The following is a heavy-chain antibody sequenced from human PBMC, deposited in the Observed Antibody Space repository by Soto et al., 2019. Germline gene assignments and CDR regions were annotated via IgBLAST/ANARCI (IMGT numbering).Heavy chain of an antibody. J-gene: IGHJ6*02. CDR3: ARRRGFPYYYGMDA. V-gene: IGHV4-30-2*01. CDR1: GGSISSGGYS. D-gene: IGHD5-12*01. CDR2: IYHSGST. Sequence: QLQLQESGSGLVKPSQTLSLTCAVSGGSISSGGYSWSWIRQPPGKGLEWIGYIYHSGSTYYNPSRKSRVTTSVDSSKNQLSLKLSSVTAADTAVYYCARRRGFPYYYGMDAWGQGTTVTVSS.